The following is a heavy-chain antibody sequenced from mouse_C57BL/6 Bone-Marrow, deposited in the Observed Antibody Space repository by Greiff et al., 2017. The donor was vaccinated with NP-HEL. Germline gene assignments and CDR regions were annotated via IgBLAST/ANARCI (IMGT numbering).Heavy chain of an antibody. CDR3: ARYYGSSYYFDY. CDR2: LYPGDGDT. V-gene: IGHV1-80*01. D-gene: IGHD1-1*01. Sequence: QVQLQQSGAELVKPGASVKISCKASGYAFRRYWLHWVQQRPGKGLAWIGQLYPGDGDTNYNGKFKGKATLTADKSSSTAYMQLSSLTSEDSAVYYGARYYGSSYYFDYGGQGTTITVTA. J-gene: IGHJ2*01. CDR1: GYAFRRYW.